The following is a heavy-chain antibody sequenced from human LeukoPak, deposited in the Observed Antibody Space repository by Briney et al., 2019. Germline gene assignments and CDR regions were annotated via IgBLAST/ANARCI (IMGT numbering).Heavy chain of an antibody. CDR1: GFTFSSYS. V-gene: IGHV3-30*02. CDR2: IRYDGSNK. D-gene: IGHD4-11*01. CDR3: AKDSNYVVYYYYMDV. J-gene: IGHJ6*03. Sequence: GGSLRLSCAASGFTFSSYSINWVRQAPGKGLEWVAFIRYDGSNKYYADSVKGRFTISRDNSKNTLYLQMNSLRAEDTAVYYCAKDSNYVVYYYYMDVWGKGTTVTVSS.